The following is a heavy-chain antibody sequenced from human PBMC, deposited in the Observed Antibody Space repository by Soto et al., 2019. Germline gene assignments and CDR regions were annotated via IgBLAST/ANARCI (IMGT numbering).Heavy chain of an antibody. J-gene: IGHJ4*02. Sequence: EVQLLESGGGLVQPGGSLRLSCAASGFTFTSYAMSWVRQAPGKGLEWVSSISVSGGSTYNPDSVKGRFTISRDNSKNTLYLQMNSLRAEDTAVYYCARDPHPFLPPDYWGQGTLVTVSS. CDR3: ARDPHPFLPPDY. CDR2: ISVSGGST. V-gene: IGHV3-23*01. CDR1: GFTFTSYA. D-gene: IGHD3-3*01.